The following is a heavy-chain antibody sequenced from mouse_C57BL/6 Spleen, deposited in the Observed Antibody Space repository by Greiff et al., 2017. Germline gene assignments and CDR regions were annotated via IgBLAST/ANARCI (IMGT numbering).Heavy chain of an antibody. CDR1: GYTFTSYW. V-gene: IGHV1-59*01. CDR3: ARGGVDD. Sequence: VQLQQPGAELVRPGTSVKLSCKASGYTFTSYWMHWVKQRPGQGLAWIGVNDPSDSYTNYNQKFKGKATLTVDTSSSTAYMQLSSLTSEDSAVYYCARGGVDDWGQGTTLAVSS. CDR2: NDPSDSYT. J-gene: IGHJ2*01.